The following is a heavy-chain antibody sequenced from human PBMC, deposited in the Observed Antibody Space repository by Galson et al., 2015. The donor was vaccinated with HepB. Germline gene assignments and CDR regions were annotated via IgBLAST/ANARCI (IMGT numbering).Heavy chain of an antibody. Sequence: SVKVSCKASGGTFSSYAISWVRQAPGQGLEWMGGIIPIFGTANYAQKFQGRVTITADESTSTAYMELSSLRSEDTAVYYCARVGHREPYDYVWGSYRAQLPGAFDIWGQGTMVTVSS. J-gene: IGHJ3*02. CDR3: ARVGHREPYDYVWGSYRAQLPGAFDI. CDR1: GGTFSSYA. V-gene: IGHV1-69*13. CDR2: IIPIFGTA. D-gene: IGHD3-16*02.